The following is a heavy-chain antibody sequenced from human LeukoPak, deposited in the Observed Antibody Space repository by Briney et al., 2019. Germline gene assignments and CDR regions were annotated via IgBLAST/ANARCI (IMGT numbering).Heavy chain of an antibody. CDR2: FDPEDGET. Sequence: ASVTVSCKVSGYTLTELSMHWVRQAPGKGLEWMGGFDPEDGETIYAQKFQGRVTMTEDTSTDTAYMELSSLRSEDTAVYYCATPRYRGYCSSTSCPWYFDYWGQGTLVTVSS. D-gene: IGHD2-2*01. CDR3: ATPRYRGYCSSTSCPWYFDY. J-gene: IGHJ4*02. V-gene: IGHV1-24*01. CDR1: GYTLTELS.